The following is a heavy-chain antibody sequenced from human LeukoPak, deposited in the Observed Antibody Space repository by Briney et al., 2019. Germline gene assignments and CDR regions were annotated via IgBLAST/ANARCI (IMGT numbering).Heavy chain of an antibody. CDR2: RYYSGDT. J-gene: IGHJ6*03. V-gene: IGHV4-59*12. CDR1: GGSITMYY. Sequence: SETLSLTCTVSGGSITMYYWNWIRQPPGKGLEWIGHRYYSGDTNYNPSLKSRVAISVDTSKNQFSLKLSSVTAADTAVYYCARVPAGSLGATKAPPYYMDVWGKGTTVTVSS. CDR3: ARVPAGSLGATKAPPYYMDV. D-gene: IGHD6-13*01.